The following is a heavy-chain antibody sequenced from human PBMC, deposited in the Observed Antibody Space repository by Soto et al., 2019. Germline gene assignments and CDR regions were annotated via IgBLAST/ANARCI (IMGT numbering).Heavy chain of an antibody. CDR3: ARFGGFSLYYYYGMDV. Sequence: SETLSLTCAVYGGSFSGYCWSWIRQPPGKGLEWIGEINHSGSTNYNPSLKSRVTISVDTSNNQFSLKLSSVTAADTAVYYCARFGGFSLYYYYGMDVWGQGTTVNVSS. D-gene: IGHD3-16*01. CDR2: INHSGST. J-gene: IGHJ6*02. CDR1: GGSFSGYC. V-gene: IGHV4-34*01.